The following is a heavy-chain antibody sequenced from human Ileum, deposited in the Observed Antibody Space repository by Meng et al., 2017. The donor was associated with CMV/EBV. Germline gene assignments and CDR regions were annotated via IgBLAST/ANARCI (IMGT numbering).Heavy chain of an antibody. CDR2: IYYSGST. CDR3: ARQRGYCSGGSCYHFDY. CDR1: GGSISSGDYY. D-gene: IGHD2-15*01. J-gene: IGHJ4*02. Sequence: HVLLKGSAQVLMKSSQSLSLTFTVSGGSISSGDYYWSWIRQPPGNGLEWIGYIYYSGSTYYNPSLKSRVTISVGTSKNQFSLKLSSVTAADTAVYYCARQRGYCSGGSCYHFDYWGQGTLVTVSS. V-gene: IGHV4-30-4*08.